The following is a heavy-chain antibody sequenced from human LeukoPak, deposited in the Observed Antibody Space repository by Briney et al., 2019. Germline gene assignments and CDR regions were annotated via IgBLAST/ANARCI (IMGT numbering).Heavy chain of an antibody. D-gene: IGHD3-22*01. Sequence: GASVKVSCKASGYTFTSYGISWVRQAPGQGLEWMGWISAYNGNTNYAQKLQGRVTMTTDTSTSTAYMELRSLRSDDTAVYYCARDYYDSSGDNYFDYWGQGTLVTVSS. CDR2: ISAYNGNT. V-gene: IGHV1-18*01. CDR1: GYTFTSYG. CDR3: ARDYYDSSGDNYFDY. J-gene: IGHJ4*02.